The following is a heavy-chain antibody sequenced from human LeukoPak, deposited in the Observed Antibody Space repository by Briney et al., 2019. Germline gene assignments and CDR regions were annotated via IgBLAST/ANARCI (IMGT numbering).Heavy chain of an antibody. CDR3: ARDLHRVGVRGVPHYYYYMDV. V-gene: IGHV1-18*01. CDR2: ISGYNGNT. J-gene: IGHJ6*03. CDR1: GYTFISYG. Sequence: GASVKVSCKASGYTFISYGISWVRQAPGQGLEWMGWISGYNGNTNYAQKLQGRVTMTSDTSTSTAYMELRSLRSDDTAVYYCARDLHRVGVRGVPHYYYYMDVWGKGTTVTISS. D-gene: IGHD3-10*01.